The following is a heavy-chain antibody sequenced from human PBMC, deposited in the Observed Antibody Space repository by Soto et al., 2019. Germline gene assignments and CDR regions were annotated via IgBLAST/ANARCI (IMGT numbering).Heavy chain of an antibody. D-gene: IGHD3-16*01. CDR3: AKELRQGAGALDI. V-gene: IGHV3-23*01. CDR2: IGAGGTI. CDR1: GITFTSHA. J-gene: IGHJ3*02. Sequence: PGGSLRLSCSASGITFTSHAMSWVRQAPGKGLEWVSIIGAGGTIYYSQSVQGRFTISKDNSKNTLYLQMNSLRVEDTAIYYCAKELRQGAGALDIWGQGRVGTGSS.